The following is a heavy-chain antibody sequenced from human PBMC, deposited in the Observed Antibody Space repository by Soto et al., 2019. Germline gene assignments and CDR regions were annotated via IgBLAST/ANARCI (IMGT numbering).Heavy chain of an antibody. CDR1: GFTFSNAW. J-gene: IGHJ6*02. D-gene: IGHD3-22*01. CDR2: IKSKTDGGTT. CDR3: TTVHAKYYYDRSGYYWAYYGMDV. Sequence: GGSLRLSCAASGFTFSNAWMNWVRQAPGKGLEWVGRIKSKTDGGTTDYAAPVKGRFTISRDDSKNTLYLQMNSLKTEDTAVYYCTTVHAKYYYDRSGYYWAYYGMDVWGQGTTVTVSS. V-gene: IGHV3-15*07.